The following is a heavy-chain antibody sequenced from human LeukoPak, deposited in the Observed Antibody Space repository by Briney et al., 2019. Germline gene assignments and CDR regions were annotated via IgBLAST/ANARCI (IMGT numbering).Heavy chain of an antibody. CDR2: INSNDGGT. CDR1: GYTFTDYY. CDR3: ARYLGGYDYFDY. V-gene: IGHV1-2*02. D-gene: IGHD5-12*01. J-gene: IGHJ4*02. Sequence: ASVKVSCKTSGYTFTDYYLHWVRQAPGQGLEWMGWINSNDGGTNYAQNFQGRVTMTRDTSISTVFMGLNGLRSDDTAVFFCARYLGGYDYFDYWGQGTLVTVSS.